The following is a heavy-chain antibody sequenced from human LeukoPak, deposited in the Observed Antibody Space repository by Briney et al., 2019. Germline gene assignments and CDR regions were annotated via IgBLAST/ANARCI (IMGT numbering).Heavy chain of an antibody. CDR1: GGSFSGHY. CDR3: ARLSGYYGYVNF. Sequence: SETLSLTCAVSGGSFSGHYWNWTRQPPGKGLEWIGEINHGGSTNYNPSLKSRVTISVDTSQSQFSLRLSSVTAADTAVYYCARLSGYYGYVNFWGQGTLVTVSS. CDR2: INHGGST. J-gene: IGHJ4*02. D-gene: IGHD3-22*01. V-gene: IGHV4-34*01.